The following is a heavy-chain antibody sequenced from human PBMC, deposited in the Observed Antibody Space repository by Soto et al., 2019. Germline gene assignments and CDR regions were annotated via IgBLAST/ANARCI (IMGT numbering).Heavy chain of an antibody. CDR3: ARVTSTVTTLESFDY. Sequence: ASVKVSCKASGYTFTSYAMHWVRQAPGQRLEWMGWINAGNGNTKYSQKFQGRVTITRDTSASTAYMELSSLRSEDTAVYYCARVTSTVTTLESFDYWGQGTLVTVSS. J-gene: IGHJ4*02. D-gene: IGHD4-17*01. V-gene: IGHV1-3*01. CDR1: GYTFTSYA. CDR2: INAGNGNT.